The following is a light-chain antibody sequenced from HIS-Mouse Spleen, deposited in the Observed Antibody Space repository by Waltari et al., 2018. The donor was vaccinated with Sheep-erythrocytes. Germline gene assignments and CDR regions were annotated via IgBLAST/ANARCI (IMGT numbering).Light chain of an antibody. CDR1: QSVSSY. J-gene: IGKJ1*01. CDR3: QQRSNWPQPWT. V-gene: IGKV3-11*01. Sequence: EIVLTQSPATLSLSPGERATLSCRASQSVSSYLAWYQPKPGQAPRLLSYDASNRATGIPARFSGSGSGTDFTLTISSLEPEDFAVYYCQQRSNWPQPWTFGQGTKVEIK. CDR2: DAS.